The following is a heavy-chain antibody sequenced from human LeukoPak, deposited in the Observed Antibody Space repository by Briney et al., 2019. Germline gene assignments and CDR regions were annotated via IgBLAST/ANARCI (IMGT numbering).Heavy chain of an antibody. Sequence: SVKVSCKASGGTFSSYAISWVRQAPGQGLEWMGEIIPIFGTANYAQKFQGGVTITADESTSTAYMELSSLRSEDTAVYYCARSTIWSGQFIYYYFDYWGQGTLVTVSS. CDR3: ARSTIWSGQFIYYYFDY. CDR2: IIPIFGTA. J-gene: IGHJ4*02. V-gene: IGHV1-69*13. CDR1: GGTFSSYA. D-gene: IGHD3-3*01.